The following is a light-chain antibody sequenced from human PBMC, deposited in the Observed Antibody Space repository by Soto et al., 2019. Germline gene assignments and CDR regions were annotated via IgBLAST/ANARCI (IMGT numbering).Light chain of an antibody. CDR3: CSYAGSSIPYV. J-gene: IGLJ1*01. V-gene: IGLV2-23*02. Sequence: QSALTQPASVSGSPGQSITISCTGTSNDVGSYNLVSWYQQHPGKAPKLMIYEVSKRPSGVSNRFSGSKSGNTASLTISGLQAEDEADYYCCSYAGSSIPYVFGTGTKLTVL. CDR1: SNDVGSYNL. CDR2: EVS.